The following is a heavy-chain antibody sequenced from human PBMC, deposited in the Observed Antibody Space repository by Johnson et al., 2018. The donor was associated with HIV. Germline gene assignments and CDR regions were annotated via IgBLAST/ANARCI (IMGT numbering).Heavy chain of an antibody. CDR3: ARPAYSGTWTDAFDI. V-gene: IGHV3-20*04. Sequence: VQLVESGGGMVRPGGSLRLSCAASRFIFDDYGMSWVRQAPGKGLEWVSGINWNGGSTGYADSVRGRFTISRDNAKNSLYLQMNSLSAEDTALYYCARPAYSGTWTDAFDIWGQGTMVTVSS. D-gene: IGHD1-26*01. CDR2: INWNGGST. CDR1: RFIFDDYG. J-gene: IGHJ3*02.